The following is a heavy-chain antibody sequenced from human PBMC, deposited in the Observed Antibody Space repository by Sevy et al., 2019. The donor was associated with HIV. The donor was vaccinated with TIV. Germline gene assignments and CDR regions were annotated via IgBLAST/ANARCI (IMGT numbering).Heavy chain of an antibody. J-gene: IGHJ6*03. D-gene: IGHD6-13*01. CDR2: IRSKANSYAT. CDR1: GFTFSGSA. V-gene: IGHV3-73*01. Sequence: GGSLRLSCAASGFTFSGSAMHWVRQASGKGLEWVGRIRSKANSYATAYVASVKGRFTISRDDSKNTAYLQMNSLKTEDTVVYYCISTVAAAGPMSYYYYYMDVWGKGTTVTVSS. CDR3: ISTVAAAGPMSYYYYYMDV.